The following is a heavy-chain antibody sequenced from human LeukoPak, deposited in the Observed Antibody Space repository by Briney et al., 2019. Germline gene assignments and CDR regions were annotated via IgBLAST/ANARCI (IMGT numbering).Heavy chain of an antibody. CDR1: GFTFSSYA. D-gene: IGHD3-9*01. J-gene: IGHJ4*02. Sequence: GGSLRLSCAASGFTFSSYAMSWVRQAPGKGLEWVSDISGSGGSTYYADSVKGRFTSSRDNSKNTLYLQMNSLRAEDTDVYYCAKDRQILSSMGLFDYWGQGTLVTVSS. CDR3: AKDRQILSSMGLFDY. CDR2: ISGSGGST. V-gene: IGHV3-23*01.